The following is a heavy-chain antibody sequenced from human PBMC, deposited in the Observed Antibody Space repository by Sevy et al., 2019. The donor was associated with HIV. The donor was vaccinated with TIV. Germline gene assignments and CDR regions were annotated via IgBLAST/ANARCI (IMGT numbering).Heavy chain of an antibody. J-gene: IGHJ6*02. CDR3: ARDRCSSTSCYRDYYYGMDV. CDR2: ISSSRSTI. D-gene: IGHD2-2*02. CDR1: GFTFSSYS. Sequence: GGSLRLSCAASGFTFSSYSMNWVRQAPGKGLEWVSYISSSRSTIYYADAVKGGFTISRENAKNSLYLQMNSLRAEDTAVYYCARDRCSSTSCYRDYYYGMDVWGQGTTVTVSS. V-gene: IGHV3-48*01.